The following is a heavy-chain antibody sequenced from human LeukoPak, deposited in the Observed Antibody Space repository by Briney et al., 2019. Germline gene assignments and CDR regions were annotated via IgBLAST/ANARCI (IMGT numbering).Heavy chain of an antibody. CDR1: GFTVSSNY. CDR2: IKQDGSEK. D-gene: IGHD1-14*01. V-gene: IGHV3-7*01. Sequence: GGSLRLSCAASGFTVSSNYMSWVRQAPGKGLEWVANIKQDGSEKYYVDSVKGRFTISRDNAKNSLYLQMNSLRAEDTAVYYCARNRYMDVWGKGTTVTVSS. J-gene: IGHJ6*03. CDR3: ARNRYMDV.